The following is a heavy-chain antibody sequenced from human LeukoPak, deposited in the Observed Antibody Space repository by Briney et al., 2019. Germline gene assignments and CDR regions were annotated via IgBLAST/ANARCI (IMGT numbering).Heavy chain of an antibody. CDR1: GYTFTGYY. CDR2: ISAYNGNT. J-gene: IGHJ4*02. V-gene: IGHV1-18*04. D-gene: IGHD3-22*01. Sequence: GASVKVSCKASGYTFTGYYMHWVRQAPGQGLEWMGWISAYNGNTNYAQKLQGRVTMTTDTFTSTAYMELRSLRSDDTAVYYCARDSPYDSSGSLDYWGQGTLVTVSS. CDR3: ARDSPYDSSGSLDY.